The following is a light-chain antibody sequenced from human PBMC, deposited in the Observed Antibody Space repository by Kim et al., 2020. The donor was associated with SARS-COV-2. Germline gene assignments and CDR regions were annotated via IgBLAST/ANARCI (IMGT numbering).Light chain of an antibody. V-gene: IGLV1-51*01. J-gene: IGLJ2*01. CDR1: SSNIGKNY. CDR2: DNN. CDR3: GTWDSSLSAGV. Sequence: GQKAPLSCDGSSSNIGKNYVTWYQQLPGTAPKLLIYDNNKRPSGIPDRFSGSKSGTSATLGITGLQTGDEADYYCGTWDSSLSAGVFGGGTQLTVL.